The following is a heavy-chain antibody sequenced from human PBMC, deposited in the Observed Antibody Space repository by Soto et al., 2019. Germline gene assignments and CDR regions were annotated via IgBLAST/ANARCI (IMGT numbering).Heavy chain of an antibody. CDR3: ARDSVYGDYGGKHLDY. Sequence: QVQLVQSGAEVKKPGSSVKVSCKASGGTFSSYAISWVRQAPGQGLEWMGGIIPIFGTANYAQKFQGRVTITADESTSTAHMELSSVRSDDTAVYYCARDSVYGDYGGKHLDYWGQGTLVTVSS. J-gene: IGHJ4*02. D-gene: IGHD4-17*01. CDR2: IIPIFGTA. V-gene: IGHV1-69*12. CDR1: GGTFSSYA.